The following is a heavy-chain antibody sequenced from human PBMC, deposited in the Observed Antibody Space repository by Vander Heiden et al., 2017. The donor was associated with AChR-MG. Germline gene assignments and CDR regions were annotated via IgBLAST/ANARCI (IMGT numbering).Heavy chain of an antibody. J-gene: IGHJ6*02. CDR2: INPSGGST. CDR1: GYTFTSYY. V-gene: IGHV1-46*01. CDR3: AILEWLGDYYYYGMDV. D-gene: IGHD3-3*01. Sequence: QVQLVQSGAEVKKPGASVKVSCKASGYTFTSYYMHWVRQAPGQGLEWMGIINPSGGSTSYAQKFQGRVTMTRDTSTSTVYMELSSLRSEDTAVYYCAILEWLGDYYYYGMDVWGQGTTVTVSS.